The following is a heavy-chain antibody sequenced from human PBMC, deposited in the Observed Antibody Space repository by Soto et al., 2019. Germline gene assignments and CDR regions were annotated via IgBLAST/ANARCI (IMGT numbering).Heavy chain of an antibody. D-gene: IGHD3-16*01. J-gene: IGHJ4*02. Sequence: ESGGGLVKPGESLRLSCAASGFNFSDYYMTWIRQAPGKGLEWVPSIGSSGRTIYYADSVKGRFTISRDNAKKSVILQMSSLSIEDTAVYYCASGGSLAPEYWGQGTLVTVSS. CDR1: GFNFSDYY. V-gene: IGHV3-11*01. CDR2: IGSSGRTI. CDR3: ASGGSLAPEY.